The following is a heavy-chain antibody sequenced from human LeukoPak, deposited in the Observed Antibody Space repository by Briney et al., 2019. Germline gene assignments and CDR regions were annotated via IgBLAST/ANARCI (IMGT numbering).Heavy chain of an antibody. V-gene: IGHV1-18*01. Sequence: ASVKVSCKASGYTFTSYGISWVRQAPGQGLEWMGWISAYNGNTNYAQKLQGRVTMTTDTSTSTAYMELRSLRSDDTAVYYCARDRYSSSPDPFDYWGQGTLVTVSS. CDR1: GYTFTSYG. D-gene: IGHD6-6*01. CDR2: ISAYNGNT. J-gene: IGHJ4*02. CDR3: ARDRYSSSPDPFDY.